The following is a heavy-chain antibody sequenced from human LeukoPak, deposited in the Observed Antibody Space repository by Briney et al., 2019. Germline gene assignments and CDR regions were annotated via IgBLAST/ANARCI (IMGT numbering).Heavy chain of an antibody. Sequence: PSETLSLTCTVSGGSISSYYWSWIRQPAGKGLEWIGRIYTSGSTNYNPSLKSRVTMSVDTSKNQFSLKLSSVTAADTAVYYCARQGFDITMARGLSLGRFDPWGQGTLVTVSS. CDR3: ARQGFDITMARGLSLGRFDP. V-gene: IGHV4-4*07. D-gene: IGHD3-10*01. CDR1: GGSISSYY. J-gene: IGHJ5*02. CDR2: IYTSGST.